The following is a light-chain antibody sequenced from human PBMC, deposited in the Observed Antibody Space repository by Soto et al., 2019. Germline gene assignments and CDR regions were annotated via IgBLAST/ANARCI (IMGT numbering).Light chain of an antibody. J-gene: IGKJ1*01. CDR2: GAT. V-gene: IGKV3-20*01. CDR1: QSVSSNF. Sequence: EIVLTKSPGTLSLSPGDIATLSCRASQSVSSNFLAWYQHKPGQALGLLISGATIRATGTTDRFSGSESGTDFTITIRNLEQEEFASEFCHQYGSSPRTFGQGTKVDI. CDR3: HQYGSSPRT.